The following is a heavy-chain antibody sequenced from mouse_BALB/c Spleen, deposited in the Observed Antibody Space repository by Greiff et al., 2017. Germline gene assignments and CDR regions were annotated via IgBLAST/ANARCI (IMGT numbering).Heavy chain of an antibody. CDR2: IDPANGNT. V-gene: IGHV14-3*02. J-gene: IGHJ2*01. D-gene: IGHD1-1*01. CDR1: GFNIKDTY. CDR3: APITTVVPSDY. Sequence: VQLQQSGAELVKPGASVKLSCTASGFNIKDTYMHWVKQRPEQGLEWIGRIDPANGNTKYDPKFQGKATITADTSSNTAYLQLSSLTSEDTAVYYCAPITTVVPSDYWGQGTTHTVSS.